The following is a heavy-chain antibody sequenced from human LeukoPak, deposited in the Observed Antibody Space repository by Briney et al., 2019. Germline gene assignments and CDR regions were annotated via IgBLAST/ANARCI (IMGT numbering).Heavy chain of an antibody. CDR3: ARYSSSIIGCDY. Sequence: GEALEISWKGSGYSFTSYWIGWGRPMPGKGLEWMGIIYPGDSDTRYSPSFQGQITISADKSISTAYLQWSSLKASDTSMYYCARYSSSIIGCDYWGQETLVTVSS. J-gene: IGHJ4*02. V-gene: IGHV5-51*01. D-gene: IGHD6-13*01. CDR2: IYPGDSDT. CDR1: GYSFTSYW.